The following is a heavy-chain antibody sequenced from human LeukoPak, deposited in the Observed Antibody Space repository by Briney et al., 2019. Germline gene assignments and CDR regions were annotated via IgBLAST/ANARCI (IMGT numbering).Heavy chain of an antibody. J-gene: IGHJ4*02. CDR1: GFTFSSYG. D-gene: IGHD5-24*01. V-gene: IGHV3-48*01. CDR3: ARDLALRRNGFNPLDY. CDR2: ISPSSSSI. Sequence: GGSLRLSCVTSGFTFSSYGIHWVRQAPGKGLEWISSISPSSSSIEYADSVEGRFSVSRDNAKNSMYLQMNSLRADDTAMYYCARDLALRRNGFNPLDYWGQGVLVIVSS.